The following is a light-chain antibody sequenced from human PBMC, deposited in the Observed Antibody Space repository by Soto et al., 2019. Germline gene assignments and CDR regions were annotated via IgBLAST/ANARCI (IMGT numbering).Light chain of an antibody. CDR1: PGAVTSGHY. J-gene: IGLJ1*01. V-gene: IGLV7-46*01. CDR3: LLSYSGAPYV. Sequence: QSVVTQEPSLTVSPGGTVTLTCGSSPGAVTSGHYPYWFQQKPGQAPRTLIYDTSNKHSWTPARFSGSLLGGKAALTLSGAQPEDEAEYYFLLSYSGAPYVFGTGTKVTVL. CDR2: DTS.